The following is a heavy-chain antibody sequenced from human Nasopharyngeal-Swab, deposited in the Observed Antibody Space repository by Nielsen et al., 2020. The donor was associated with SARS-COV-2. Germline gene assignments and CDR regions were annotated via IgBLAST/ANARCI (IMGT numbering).Heavy chain of an antibody. CDR1: GYFFNTYW. V-gene: IGHV5-51*01. CDR2: IFPDDSDT. CDR3: ARTEYGSGTNFDH. D-gene: IGHD3-10*01. J-gene: IGHJ4*02. Sequence: KVSCKASGYFFNTYWIGWVRQMPGKGLEWMGIIFPDDSDTRYSPSFQGQVTISVDASTTTAYLQWSSLKASDTAMYYCARTEYGSGTNFDHWGQGTLVTVSS.